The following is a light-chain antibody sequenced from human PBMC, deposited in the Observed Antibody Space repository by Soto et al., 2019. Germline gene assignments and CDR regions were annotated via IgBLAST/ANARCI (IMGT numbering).Light chain of an antibody. CDR2: EAS. Sequence: DIPMTQSPSTLSASVGDRVTITCRASQSISGSLVWYQQKPGKAPKLVIYEASNLKSGVPSRFSGSGSGTEYTLTISSLQPDDSASYYCQQYNGYWTFGQGTRVGIK. J-gene: IGKJ1*01. CDR3: QQYNGYWT. V-gene: IGKV1-5*03. CDR1: QSISGS.